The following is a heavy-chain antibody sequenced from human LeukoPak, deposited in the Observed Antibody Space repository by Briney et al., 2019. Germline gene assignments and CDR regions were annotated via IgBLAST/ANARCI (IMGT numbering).Heavy chain of an antibody. V-gene: IGHV3-74*01. CDR3: AKDDSSSWYFDY. Sequence: GGSLRLSCAASGFTFSSYWMHWVRQAPGKGLVWVSRINSDGSSTSYADSVKGRFTISRDNAKNTLYLQMNSLRAEDTAVYYCAKDDSSSWYFDYWGQGTLVTVSS. CDR2: INSDGSST. CDR1: GFTFSSYW. D-gene: IGHD6-13*01. J-gene: IGHJ4*02.